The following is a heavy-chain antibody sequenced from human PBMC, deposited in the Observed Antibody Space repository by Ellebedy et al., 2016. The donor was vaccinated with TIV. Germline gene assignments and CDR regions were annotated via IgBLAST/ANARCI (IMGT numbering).Heavy chain of an antibody. CDR3: AKDHISFNQRYDSFDV. Sequence: GESLKISCIGSGFIFNNYAMNWVRQAPGKGLEWVSVLGRGPDQEYYADSVKGRFTMSRDNSKNTVFLQMNSLTVEDTAVYYCAKDHISFNQRYDSFDVWGQGIMVTVSA. CDR1: GFIFNNYA. V-gene: IGHV3-23*01. CDR2: LGRGPDQE. J-gene: IGHJ3*01. D-gene: IGHD3-3*01.